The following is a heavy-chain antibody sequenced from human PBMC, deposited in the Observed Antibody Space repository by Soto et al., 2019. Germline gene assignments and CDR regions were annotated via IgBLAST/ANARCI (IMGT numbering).Heavy chain of an antibody. D-gene: IGHD1-26*01. V-gene: IGHV1-2*07. CDR3: ARHLRGSRDS. CDR1: RQPFTGYY. CDR2: INPNNDGT. Sequence: ASVKVYYKASRQPFTGYYIHWVRQAPGQGLEWIGWINPNNDGTTYADEFQGRVTMTRYTSTSTAYMELSRLRSDDTAVYYCARHLRGSRDSWGQGTMVTFSS. J-gene: IGHJ4*02.